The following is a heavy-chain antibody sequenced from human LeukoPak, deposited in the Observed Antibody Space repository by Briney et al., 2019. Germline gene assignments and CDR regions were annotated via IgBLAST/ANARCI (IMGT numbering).Heavy chain of an antibody. V-gene: IGHV5-51*01. Sequence: GESLKISCEGSGDRFTPYWITWVRQKPGKGLEWMGIIYPGNSDTKYSPSFQGQITISADKSINTDYLQWSSLEASDTAMYYCARRKAVARISYFDSWGQGTLGTVSS. D-gene: IGHD6-19*01. J-gene: IGHJ4*02. CDR3: ARRKAVARISYFDS. CDR1: GDRFTPYW. CDR2: IYPGNSDT.